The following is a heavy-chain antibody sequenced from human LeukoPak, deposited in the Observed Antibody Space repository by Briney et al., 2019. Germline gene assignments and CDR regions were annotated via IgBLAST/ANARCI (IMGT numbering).Heavy chain of an antibody. V-gene: IGHV4-34*01. J-gene: IGHJ4*02. D-gene: IGHD1-14*01. Sequence: SETLSLTCAVYGGSFSGYNWSWLRQPPGKGLEWIGEINHSGSTKYNPSLKSRVTISVDTSRNQFSLKLSSVTAADTAVYYCARVTAGDHQFLDYWGQGTLVTVSS. CDR2: INHSGST. CDR3: ARVTAGDHQFLDY. CDR1: GGSFSGYN.